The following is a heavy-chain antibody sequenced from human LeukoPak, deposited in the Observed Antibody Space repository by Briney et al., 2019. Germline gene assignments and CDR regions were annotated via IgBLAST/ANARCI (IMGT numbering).Heavy chain of an antibody. J-gene: IGHJ6*03. CDR3: ARVVFRSGYYYYYYMDV. D-gene: IGHD3-3*01. CDR1: GGSISSGSYY. Sequence: SQTLSLTCTVSGGSISSGSYYWSWIRQPAGKGLEWIGRIYTSGSTNYNPSLKSRVTISVDTSKNQFSLKLSSVTAADTAVYYCARVVFRSGYYYYYYMDVWGKGTTVTVSS. CDR2: IYTSGST. V-gene: IGHV4-61*02.